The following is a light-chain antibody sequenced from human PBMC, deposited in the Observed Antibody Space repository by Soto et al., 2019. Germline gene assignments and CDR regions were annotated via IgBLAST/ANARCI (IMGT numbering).Light chain of an antibody. J-gene: IGLJ2*01. CDR1: SSDVGGYNY. CDR3: SSYTGSSTYVL. CDR2: DVS. V-gene: IGLV2-14*01. Sequence: QSALTQPASVSGSPGQSITISCTGTSSDVGGYNYVSWYQQHPGKAPKLMIYDVSNRPSGVSNRFSGSKSGNTASLTISGLLAEDETDYYCSSYTGSSTYVLFGGGTKLTVL.